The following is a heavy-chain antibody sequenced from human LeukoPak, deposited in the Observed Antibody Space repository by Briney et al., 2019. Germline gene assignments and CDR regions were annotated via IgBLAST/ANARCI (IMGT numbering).Heavy chain of an antibody. Sequence: ASVNVSCKASGYTFTGYYMHWVRQAPGQGLEWMGRINPNSGGTNYAQKFQGRVTMTRDTSISTAYMELSRLRSDDTAVYYCARGLLHWNYYDSSGSAEISCWGQGTLVTVSS. J-gene: IGHJ4*02. CDR1: GYTFTGYY. D-gene: IGHD3-22*01. CDR3: ARGLLHWNYYDSSGSAEISC. CDR2: INPNSGGT. V-gene: IGHV1-2*06.